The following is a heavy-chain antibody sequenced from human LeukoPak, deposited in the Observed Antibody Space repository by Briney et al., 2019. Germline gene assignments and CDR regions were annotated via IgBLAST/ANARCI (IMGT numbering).Heavy chain of an antibody. CDR3: ARESSPKGDVVVPATVFVGPWVDV. J-gene: IGHJ6*04. V-gene: IGHV1-2*02. CDR1: GYTFTSYY. CDR2: INPNSGGT. D-gene: IGHD2-2*01. Sequence: ASVKVSCKASGYTFTSYYMHWVRQAPGQGLEWMGWINPNSGGTNYAQKFQGRVTMTRDTSISTAYMELSRLRSDDTAVYYCARESSPKGDVVVPATVFVGPWVDVWGKGTTVTVSS.